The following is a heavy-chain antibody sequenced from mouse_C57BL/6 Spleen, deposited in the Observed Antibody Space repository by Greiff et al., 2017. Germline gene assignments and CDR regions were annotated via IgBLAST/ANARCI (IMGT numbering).Heavy chain of an antibody. CDR2: INPSSGYT. CDR3: ASGDSSGYVGFAY. CDR1: GYTFTSYW. Sequence: QVQLKQSGAELAKPGASVKLSCKASGYTFTSYWMHWVKQRPGQGLEWIGYINPSSGYTKYNQKFKDKATLTADKSSSTAYMQLSSLTYEDSAVYYGASGDSSGYVGFAYWGQGTLVTVSA. J-gene: IGHJ3*01. D-gene: IGHD3-2*02. V-gene: IGHV1-7*01.